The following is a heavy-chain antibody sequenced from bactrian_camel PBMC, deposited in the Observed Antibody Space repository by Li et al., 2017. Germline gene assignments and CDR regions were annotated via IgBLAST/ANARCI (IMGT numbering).Heavy chain of an antibody. CDR1: GFTFKDYA. CDR3: TKDRSYGTRNWVQST. V-gene: IGHV3S40*01. CDR2: LNPYGEAQ. Sequence: VQLVESGGGLVQPGGSLRLSCAASGFTFKDYAMSWIRQRPGKELEWVACLNPYGEAQTYAPAGKGRFVIDRDNAKNTVYLQLNSLKPEDTAMYYCTKDRSYGTRNWVQSTRGQGTQVTVS. J-gene: IGHJ4*01. D-gene: IGHD3*01.